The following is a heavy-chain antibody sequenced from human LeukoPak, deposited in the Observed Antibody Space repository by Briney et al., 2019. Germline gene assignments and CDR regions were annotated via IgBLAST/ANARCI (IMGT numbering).Heavy chain of an antibody. J-gene: IGHJ5*02. Sequence: GSLILSCTASGFTFGDYAMSWFRPAPGKGLEWVGFIRSKAYGGTTEYAASVKGRFTISRDDSKSIAYLQMNSLKTEDTAVYYCTRGKIGPRGYWFDPWGQGTLVTVSS. CDR3: TRGKIGPRGYWFDP. D-gene: IGHD2-15*01. CDR1: GFTFGDYA. CDR2: IRSKAYGGTT. V-gene: IGHV3-49*03.